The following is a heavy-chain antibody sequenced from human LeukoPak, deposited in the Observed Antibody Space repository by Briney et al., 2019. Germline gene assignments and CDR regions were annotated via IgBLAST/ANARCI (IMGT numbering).Heavy chain of an antibody. Sequence: ASVKVSCKASGYTFTSYGISWVRQAPGQGLEWMGWISAYNGNTNYAQKLQGRVTITTDTSTSTAYMELRSLRSDDTAVYYCARDVFLEWFEDYMDVWGKGTTVTVSS. CDR3: ARDVFLEWFEDYMDV. CDR1: GYTFTSYG. D-gene: IGHD3-3*01. J-gene: IGHJ6*03. V-gene: IGHV1-18*01. CDR2: ISAYNGNT.